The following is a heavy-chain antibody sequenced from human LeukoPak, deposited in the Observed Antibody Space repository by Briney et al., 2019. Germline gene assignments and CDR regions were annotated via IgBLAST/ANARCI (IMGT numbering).Heavy chain of an antibody. V-gene: IGHV1-2*02. J-gene: IGHJ5*02. CDR2: INPNSGGT. D-gene: IGHD2-2*01. CDR1: GYTFTGYY. CDR3: ARIVVPAADWFDP. Sequence: ASVKVSCKASGYTFTGYYMHWVRQAPGQGLVWMGWINPNSGGTNYAQKFQGRVTMTRDTSISTAYMELSRLRSDDTAVYYCARIVVPAADWFDPWGQGTLVTVSS.